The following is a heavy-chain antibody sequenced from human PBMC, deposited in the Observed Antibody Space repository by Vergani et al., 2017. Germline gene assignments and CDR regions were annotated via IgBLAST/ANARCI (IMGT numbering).Heavy chain of an antibody. CDR3: AKQYYYGSGSYSDY. V-gene: IGHV3-30-3*02. Sequence: QVQLVESGGGVVQPGRSLRLSCAASGFTFSSYAMHWVRQAPGKGLEWVAVISYDGSNKYYADSVKCRFTISRDNSKNTLYLQMNGLRAEDTAVYYFAKQYYYGSGSYSDYWGQGTLVTVSS. J-gene: IGHJ4*02. CDR2: ISYDGSNK. CDR1: GFTFSSYA. D-gene: IGHD3-10*01.